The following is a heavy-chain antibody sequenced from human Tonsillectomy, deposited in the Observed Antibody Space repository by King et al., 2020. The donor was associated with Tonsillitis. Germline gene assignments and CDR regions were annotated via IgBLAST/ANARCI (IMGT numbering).Heavy chain of an antibody. CDR2: INPSGGST. J-gene: IGHJ2*01. D-gene: IGHD2-21*02. CDR1: GYTFTSYY. Sequence: VQLVESGAEVKKPGASVKVSCTASGYTFTSYYMHWVRQAPGQGLEWMGIINPSGGSTSYAQKFQGRVTMTRDTSTSTVYMELSSLRSEDTAVYYCARVARDDWYFDLWGRGTLVTVSS. V-gene: IGHV1-46*01. CDR3: ARVARDDWYFDL.